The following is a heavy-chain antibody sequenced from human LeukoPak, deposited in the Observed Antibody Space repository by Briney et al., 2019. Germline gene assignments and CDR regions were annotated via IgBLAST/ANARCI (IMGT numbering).Heavy chain of an antibody. Sequence: SGTLSLTCAVSGGSISSNNWWSWVRQPPGKGLEWIGEIYHSEGTNYKPPLKSRVTISIDKSKNQLSLKLSSVTAADTAVYYCASSRGPFDYWGQGTLVTVSS. V-gene: IGHV4-4*02. J-gene: IGHJ4*02. CDR1: GGSISSNNW. CDR2: IYHSEGT. CDR3: ASSRGPFDY. D-gene: IGHD2-15*01.